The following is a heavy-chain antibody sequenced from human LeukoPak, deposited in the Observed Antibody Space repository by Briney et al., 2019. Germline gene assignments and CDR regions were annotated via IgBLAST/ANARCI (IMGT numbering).Heavy chain of an antibody. CDR3: ASAISGQSFDI. Sequence: PGESLTLSCAASGFRLSNYGMLWVRQAPGKGLEWVAVISYDGSNKYYADSVKGRFIISRDNSKITLYLQMNSLRAEDTAVYYCASAISGQSFDIWGQGTMGTVSS. CDR1: GFRLSNYG. D-gene: IGHD1-26*01. CDR2: ISYDGSNK. J-gene: IGHJ3*02. V-gene: IGHV3-30*03.